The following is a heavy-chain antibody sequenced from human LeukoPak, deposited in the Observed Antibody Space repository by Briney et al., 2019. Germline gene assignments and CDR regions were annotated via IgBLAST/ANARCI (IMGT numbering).Heavy chain of an antibody. D-gene: IGHD2-8*02. V-gene: IGHV3-48*03. J-gene: IGHJ3*01. CDR1: GFTFTGSE. CDR2: ISSSGSTI. CDR3: ARDKALMLYTSDAFDV. Sequence: GGSLRLSCEAPGFTFTGSEMNWVRQAPGKGLEWISYISSSGSTIQYADSVKGRFTISRDNHKNSLYLQMNSLRAEDTAVYYCARDKALMLYTSDAFDVWGQGTVVTVSS.